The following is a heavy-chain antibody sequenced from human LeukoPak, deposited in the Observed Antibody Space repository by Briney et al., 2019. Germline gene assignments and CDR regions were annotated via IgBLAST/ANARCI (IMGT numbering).Heavy chain of an antibody. CDR3: ARGSWAYGMDV. Sequence: GGSLRLSCSASGFTVSSNYMSWVRQAPGKGLEWVSVFYGDSTAYYADSVKGRFTISRDNSKNTLYLQMNSLRAEDTAVYYCARGSWAYGMDVWGQGTTVTVSS. V-gene: IGHV3-66*01. CDR2: FYGDSTA. J-gene: IGHJ6*02. D-gene: IGHD1-26*01. CDR1: GFTVSSNY.